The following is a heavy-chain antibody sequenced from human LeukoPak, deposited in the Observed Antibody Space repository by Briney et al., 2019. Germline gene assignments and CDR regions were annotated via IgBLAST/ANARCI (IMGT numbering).Heavy chain of an antibody. CDR3: ARDPPLGSCSTISCPHLDY. D-gene: IGHD2-2*01. CDR1: GFTFSRYS. V-gene: IGHV3-21*01. Sequence: PAGTLRLSCAASGFTFSRYSMNWVRQAPGKGLEWVSSISSSSSFIYYADPVKGRFTISRDNAKNSLYLQMNSLRAEDTAVYYCARDPPLGSCSTISCPHLDYWGQGTLVTVSS. CDR2: ISSSSSFI. J-gene: IGHJ4*02.